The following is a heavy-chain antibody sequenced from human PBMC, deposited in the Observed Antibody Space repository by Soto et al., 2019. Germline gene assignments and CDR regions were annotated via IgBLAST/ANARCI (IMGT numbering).Heavy chain of an antibody. CDR1: GGSISSYY. D-gene: IGHD3-22*01. CDR2: IYYSGST. Sequence: SETLSLTCTVSGGSISSYYWSWIRQPPGKGLEWIGYIYYSGSTNYNPSLKSRVTISVDTSKNQFSLKLSSVTAADTAVYYSTRKKHPPYNSSVTPDYWGKGTRAPV. V-gene: IGHV4-59*01. CDR3: TRKKHPPYNSSVTPDY. J-gene: IGHJ4*02.